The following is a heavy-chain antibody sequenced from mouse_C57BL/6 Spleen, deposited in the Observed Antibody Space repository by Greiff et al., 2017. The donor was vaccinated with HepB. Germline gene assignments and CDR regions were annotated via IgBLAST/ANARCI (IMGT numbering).Heavy chain of an antibody. J-gene: IGHJ2*01. V-gene: IGHV1-53*01. D-gene: IGHD1-1*01. Sequence: QVQLKQPGTELVKPGASVKLSCKASGYTFTSYWMHWVKQRPGQGLEWIGNINPNNGGTNYNEKFKSKATLTVDKSSSTAYMQLSSLTSEDSAVYYCARPLYYGSREYYFDYWGQGTTLTVSS. CDR1: GYTFTSYW. CDR3: ARPLYYGSREYYFDY. CDR2: INPNNGGT.